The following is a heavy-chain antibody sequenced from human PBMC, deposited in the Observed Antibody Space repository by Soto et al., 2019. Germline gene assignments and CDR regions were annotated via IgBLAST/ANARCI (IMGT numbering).Heavy chain of an antibody. J-gene: IGHJ6*02. CDR2: IYPGDSDT. V-gene: IGHV5-51*01. CDR1: GYSFTSDW. D-gene: IGHD3-3*01. CDR3: ARGDFWSGYYNDYYYGMDV. Sequence: GESLKISCKGSGYSFTSDWIGWVRQMPGKGLEWMGIIYPGDSDTRYSPSFQGQVTISADKSISTAYLQWSSLKASDTAMYYCARGDFWSGYYNDYYYGMDVWGQGTTVTVSS.